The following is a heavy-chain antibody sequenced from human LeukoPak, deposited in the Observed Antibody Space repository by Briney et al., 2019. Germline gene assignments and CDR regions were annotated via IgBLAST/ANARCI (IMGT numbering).Heavy chain of an antibody. CDR2: IQYDGSNK. CDR1: GFIFRTYG. Sequence: PWGSLRLSCAASGFIFRTYGMHWVRQAPGKGLGWVAYIQYDGSNKQYADSVKGRFRISRDNSKNLLYLQMHSLRAEDTALYYCAKDRCNNGIGCFYYYMDVWGKGTTVTISS. D-gene: IGHD2-8*01. V-gene: IGHV3-30*02. J-gene: IGHJ6*03. CDR3: AKDRCNNGIGCFYYYMDV.